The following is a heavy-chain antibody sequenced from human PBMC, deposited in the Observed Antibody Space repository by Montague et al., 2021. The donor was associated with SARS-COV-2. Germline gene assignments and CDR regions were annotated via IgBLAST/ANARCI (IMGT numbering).Heavy chain of an antibody. CDR1: GASISGYY. J-gene: IGHJ4*02. D-gene: IGHD3-9*01. CDR2: GRESGRS. Sequence: SETLSLTCSVNGASISGYYWSWICQPQGKGQQRNGEGRESGRSNYMPNPGLKSTMSIYTSKKKISLSLSPVTAADTAVYYCARTGVLRYLDGLISAPGTQDFFDSWGQGTLVTVSS. V-gene: IGHV4-34*10. CDR3: ARTGVLRYLDGLISAPGTQDFFDS.